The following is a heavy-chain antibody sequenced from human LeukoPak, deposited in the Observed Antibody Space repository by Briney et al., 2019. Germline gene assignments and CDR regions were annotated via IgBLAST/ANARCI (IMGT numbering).Heavy chain of an antibody. Sequence: GGSLRLSCASSGFPYRSYEMRWVPHAPGRGLEWVSYIRCRGSTIYYADSLEGRLTIHREIAKNPLYLAMQSLRGEDSAVFQCAREGTPSVSFNYYYYYMDVWGKGTTVTVS. V-gene: IGHV3-48*03. CDR1: GFPYRSYE. J-gene: IGHJ6*03. D-gene: IGHD3-10*01. CDR3: AREGTPSVSFNYYYYYMDV. CDR2: IRCRGSTI.